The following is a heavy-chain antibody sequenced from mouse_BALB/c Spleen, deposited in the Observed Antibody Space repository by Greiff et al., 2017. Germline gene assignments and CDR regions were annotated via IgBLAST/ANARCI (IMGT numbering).Heavy chain of an antibody. V-gene: IGHV2-6-5*01. D-gene: IGHD2-1*01. J-gene: IGHJ2*01. Sequence: VQRVESGPGLVAPSQSLSITCTVSGFSLTDYGVSWIRQPPGKGLEWLGVIWGGGSTYYNSALKSRLSISKDNSKSQVFFKMNSLQANDTAIYYCAREGNYGNLGDYWGQGTTLTVSS. CDR3: AREGNYGNLGDY. CDR1: GFSLTDYG. CDR2: IWGGGST.